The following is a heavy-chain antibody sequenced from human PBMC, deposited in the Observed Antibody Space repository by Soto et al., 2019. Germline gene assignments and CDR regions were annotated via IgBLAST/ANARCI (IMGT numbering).Heavy chain of an antibody. CDR3: ARDGPGIAAGNWFDP. D-gene: IGHD6-13*01. CDR1: GGSISSYH. Sequence: SSETLSLTCTVSGGSISSYHWSWIRQPAGKGLEWIGRIYTSGSTNYNPSLKSRVTMSVDTSKNQFSLKLSSVTAADTAVYYCARDGPGIAAGNWFDPWGQGTLVTVSS. J-gene: IGHJ5*02. V-gene: IGHV4-4*07. CDR2: IYTSGST.